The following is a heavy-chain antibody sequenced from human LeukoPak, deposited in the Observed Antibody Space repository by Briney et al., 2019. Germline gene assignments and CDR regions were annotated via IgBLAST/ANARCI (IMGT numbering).Heavy chain of an antibody. CDR3: TTEEVITTCFDY. J-gene: IGHJ4*02. D-gene: IGHD3-22*01. CDR1: GFTFTNAW. V-gene: IGHV3-15*01. Sequence: KSGGSLRLFCAASGFTFTNAWMRWVRQAPGKGREWVGRIKSKTDGGTTDYAAPVKSRFTISRDVAKNTLYLQMNSLKTEDTAVYYCTTEEVITTCFDYWGQGTLVTVSS. CDR2: IKSKTDGGTT.